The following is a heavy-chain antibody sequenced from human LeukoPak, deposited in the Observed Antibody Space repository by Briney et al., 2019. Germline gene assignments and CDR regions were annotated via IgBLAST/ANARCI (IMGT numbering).Heavy chain of an antibody. CDR3: ARLIVVVVAADYGMDV. V-gene: IGHV4-59*08. J-gene: IGHJ6*02. CDR2: IYYSGST. CDR1: GGSISSYY. D-gene: IGHD2-15*01. Sequence: SETLSVTCTVSGGSISSYYWSWIRQPPGNGLEWIGYIYYSGSTNYNPSLKSRVTISVDTSKNQFSLKLSSVTAADTAVYYCARLIVVVVAADYGMDVWGQGTTVTVSS.